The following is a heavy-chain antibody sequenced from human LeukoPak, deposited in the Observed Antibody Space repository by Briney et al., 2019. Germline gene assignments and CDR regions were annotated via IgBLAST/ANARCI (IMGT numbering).Heavy chain of an antibody. V-gene: IGHV3-30*18. CDR3: AKPHFDWLHDAFDI. CDR2: ISYDGSER. Sequence: PGGSLRLSCAASGFAFSSYGMYWVRQAPGKGLEWVAVISYDGSERYHADSVRGRFTISRDNSKNTLYLIMNTLRAEDTALYYCAKPHFDWLHDAFDIWGQGTMVTVSS. J-gene: IGHJ3*02. CDR1: GFAFSSYG. D-gene: IGHD3-9*01.